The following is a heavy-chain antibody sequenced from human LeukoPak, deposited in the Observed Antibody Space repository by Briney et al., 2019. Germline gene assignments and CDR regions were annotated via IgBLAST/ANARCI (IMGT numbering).Heavy chain of an antibody. CDR1: GYTFTSYG. CDR3: ARGIVVVPAAPPGVYYFDY. V-gene: IGHV1-18*04. Sequence: ASVKLSCKASGYTFTSYGISWVRQAPGQGREGMGWISAYNGNTNYAQKLQGRVTMTTDTSTSTAYMELRSLRSDDTAVYYCARGIVVVPAAPPGVYYFDYWGQGTLVTVSS. CDR2: ISAYNGNT. D-gene: IGHD2-2*01. J-gene: IGHJ4*02.